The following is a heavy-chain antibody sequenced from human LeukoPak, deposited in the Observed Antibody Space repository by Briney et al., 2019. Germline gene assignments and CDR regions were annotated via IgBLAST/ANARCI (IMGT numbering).Heavy chain of an antibody. CDR3: ARDNSDTVKGECSGACYWWFDP. CDR1: GYPFTKFY. J-gene: IGHJ5*02. V-gene: IGHV1-46*01. CDR2: MSPNGDST. D-gene: IGHD2-21*01. Sequence: GASVKVSCKASGYPFTKFYMHWVRQALGHGLEWMGLMSPNGDSTLYSQKFQGRVTMTRDTSTSTDYMELSSLRSEDTAVYYCARDNSDTVKGECSGACYWWFDPWGQGTLVTVSS.